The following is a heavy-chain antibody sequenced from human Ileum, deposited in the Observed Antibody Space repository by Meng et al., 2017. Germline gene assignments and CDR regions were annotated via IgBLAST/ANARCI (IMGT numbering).Heavy chain of an antibody. CDR1: GFTFSDYY. Sequence: GESLKISCAASGFTFSDYYMSWIRQAPGKGLEWVSYISSSGSTIYYADSVEGRFTISRDNAKNSLFLQMNSLRAEDTAVYYCARGLAVTVVGWGQGTLVTVSS. J-gene: IGHJ4*02. CDR2: ISSSGSTI. CDR3: ARGLAVTVVG. V-gene: IGHV3-11*01. D-gene: IGHD2-21*02.